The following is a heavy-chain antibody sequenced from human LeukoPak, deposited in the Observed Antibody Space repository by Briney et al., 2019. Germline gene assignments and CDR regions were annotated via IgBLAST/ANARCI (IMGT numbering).Heavy chain of an antibody. CDR1: GFTFSTHW. CDR2: IKQDGSVI. J-gene: IGHJ3*02. CDR3: AGDEGCTFDI. V-gene: IGHV3-7*01. Sequence: GGSLRLSCAASGFTFSTHWMSWFRQAPGKGLEWVALIKQDGSVIHYVDSVKGRFTISRDNAKNSLSLQMNSLRADDTAVYYCAGDEGCTFDIWGQGTKVTVSS.